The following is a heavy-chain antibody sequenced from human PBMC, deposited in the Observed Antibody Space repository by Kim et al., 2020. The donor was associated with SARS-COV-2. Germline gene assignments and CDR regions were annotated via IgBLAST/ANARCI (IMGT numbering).Heavy chain of an antibody. D-gene: IGHD2-15*01. CDR1: GGSFSGYY. CDR3: ARGRYCSGGSCYPGSYFDY. V-gene: IGHV4-34*01. Sequence: SETLSLTCAVYGGSFSGYYWSWIRQPPGKGLEWIGEINHSGSTNYNPSLKSRVTISVDTSKNQFSLKLSSVAAADTAVYYCARGRYCSGGSCYPGSYFDYWGQGTLVTVSS. J-gene: IGHJ4*02. CDR2: INHSGST.